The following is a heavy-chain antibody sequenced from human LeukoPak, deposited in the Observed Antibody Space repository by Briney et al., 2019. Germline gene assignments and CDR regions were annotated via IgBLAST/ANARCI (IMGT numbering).Heavy chain of an antibody. J-gene: IGHJ5*02. CDR3: AKGTGSGSSNWFDP. CDR2: IAGSGGST. D-gene: IGHD3-10*01. CDR1: GGTFSSYA. V-gene: IGHV3-23*01. Sequence: SCKASGGTFSSYAMSWVRQAPGKGLEWVSAIAGSGGSTYYADSVKGRFTISRDNSKNTLYLQMNSLRAEDTAVYYCAKGTGSGSSNWFDPWGQGTLVTVSS.